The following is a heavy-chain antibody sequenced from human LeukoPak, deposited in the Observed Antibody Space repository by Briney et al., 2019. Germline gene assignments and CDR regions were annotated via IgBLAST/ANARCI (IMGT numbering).Heavy chain of an antibody. J-gene: IGHJ4*02. CDR2: ISGSGGST. CDR1: GFTFSSYA. CDR3: AKDRRDSSGYYYSRFDY. D-gene: IGHD3-22*01. V-gene: IGHV3-23*01. Sequence: GSLRPSCAASGFTFSSYAMSWVPQAPGKGREGVSAISGSGGSTYYGDSGKGRFTISRDTSKNTMYLQSKSLRAEETAVYYCAKDRRDSSGYYYSRFDYWGQGTLVTVSS.